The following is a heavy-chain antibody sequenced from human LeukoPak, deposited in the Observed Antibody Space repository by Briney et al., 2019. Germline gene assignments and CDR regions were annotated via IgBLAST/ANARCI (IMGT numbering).Heavy chain of an antibody. CDR3: ARESYDSSGPDAFDI. Sequence: PSETLPLTCTVSGGSISSYYWSWIRQPAGKGLEWIGRIYTSGSTNYNPSLKSRVTMSVDTSKNQFSLKLSSVTAADTAVYYCARESYDSSGPDAFDIWGQGTMVTVSS. CDR1: GGSISSYY. CDR2: IYTSGST. J-gene: IGHJ3*02. V-gene: IGHV4-4*07. D-gene: IGHD3-22*01.